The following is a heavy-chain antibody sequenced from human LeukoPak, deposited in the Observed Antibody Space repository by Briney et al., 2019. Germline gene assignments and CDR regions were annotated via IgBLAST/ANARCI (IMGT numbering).Heavy chain of an antibody. CDR3: ATTPAYCGSASAPTDP. D-gene: IGHD1-26*01. Sequence: GGSLWLSCAGSGLTFSSYAMNWVRQAPGKGLEWVSTQTQSGGNSYYAESLKGRFIISRDESKNTLYLQLSNLRADDTAVYNCATTPAYCGSASAPTDP. V-gene: IGHV3-23*01. J-gene: IGHJ5*02. CDR1: GLTFSSYA. CDR2: QTQSGGNS.